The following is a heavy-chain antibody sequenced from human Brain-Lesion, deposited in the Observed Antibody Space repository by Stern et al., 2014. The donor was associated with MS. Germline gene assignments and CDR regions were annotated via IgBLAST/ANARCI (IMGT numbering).Heavy chain of an antibody. CDR3: AKVWLGELPENPFDY. Sequence: VQLVESGPGLVKPSETLSLTCTVSGGSISSNSYYWGWIRQPPGKGLEWIGSIYYRGTPYHTPSPKGQVTISKDTSKNQFPLNLKAVTAADTAVYFCAKVWLGELPENPFDYWGQGTLVTVSS. D-gene: IGHD3-10*01. V-gene: IGHV4-39*01. CDR1: GGSISSNSYY. J-gene: IGHJ4*02. CDR2: IYYRGTP.